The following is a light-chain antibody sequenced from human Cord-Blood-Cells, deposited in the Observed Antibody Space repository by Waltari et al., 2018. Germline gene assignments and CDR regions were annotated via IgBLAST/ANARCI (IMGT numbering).Light chain of an antibody. J-gene: IGLJ1*01. CDR3: SSYTSSSTYV. Sequence: QSALTQPASVSGSPGQSITISCTGTSSDVGGYNYVSWYQQHPGKAPQPMIYEVSNRPSGVSNRFSGSKSGNTASLTISGLQAEDEADYYCSSYTSSSTYVFGTGTKVTVL. CDR1: SSDVGGYNY. V-gene: IGLV2-14*01. CDR2: EVS.